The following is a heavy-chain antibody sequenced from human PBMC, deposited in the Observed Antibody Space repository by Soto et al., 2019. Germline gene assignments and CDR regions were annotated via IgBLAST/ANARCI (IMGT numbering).Heavy chain of an antibody. D-gene: IGHD3-22*01. CDR2: IYYSGST. J-gene: IGHJ4*02. CDR3: AREGTTYYYDSSGGLDY. V-gene: IGHV4-61*01. CDR1: GGSVSSGSYY. Sequence: PSETLSLTCTVSGGSVSSGSYYWSWIRQPPGKGLEWIGYIYYSGSTNYNPSLKSRVTISVDTSKNQFSLKLSSVTAADTAVYYCAREGTTYYYDSSGGLDYWGQGTLVTVYS.